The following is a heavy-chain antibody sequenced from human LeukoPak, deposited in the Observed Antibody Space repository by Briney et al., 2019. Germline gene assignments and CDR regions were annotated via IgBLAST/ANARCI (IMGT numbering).Heavy chain of an antibody. Sequence: ASVKLSCKASGGTFSNYAISWVRQAPGQGLEWMGGIIPIFDTADSAQKFQGRLTITADESTSTAYMELSSLRAEDTAVYCCARDLLGSHTSYSSGAWDYWGQGTLVTVSS. J-gene: IGHJ4*02. CDR2: IIPIFDTA. D-gene: IGHD3-9*01. CDR1: GGTFSNYA. CDR3: ARDLLGSHTSYSSGAWDY. V-gene: IGHV1-69*13.